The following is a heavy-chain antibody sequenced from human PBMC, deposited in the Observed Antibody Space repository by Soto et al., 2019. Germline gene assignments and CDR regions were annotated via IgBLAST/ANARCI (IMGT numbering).Heavy chain of an antibody. CDR2: IYHSGST. V-gene: IGHV4-4*01. D-gene: IGHD2-2*01. Sequence: QVQLQESGPGLVKPSGTLSLTCAVSGGSISSSNWWSWVRQPPGKGLEWIGEIYHSGSTNYNPSPXXGXPIAVHTCKHHFSLKLSSVTAADTAVYCCARVVGGYYDGMDVWGQGTTGTVSS. J-gene: IGHJ6*02. CDR3: ARVVGGYYDGMDV. CDR1: GGSISSSNW.